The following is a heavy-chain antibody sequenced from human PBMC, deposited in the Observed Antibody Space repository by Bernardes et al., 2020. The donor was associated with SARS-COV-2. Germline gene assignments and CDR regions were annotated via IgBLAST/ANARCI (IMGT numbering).Heavy chain of an antibody. CDR1: GFTVSSNY. V-gene: IGHV3-66*01. J-gene: IGHJ4*02. CDR3: ARAGWPLYYFDY. CDR2: IYSGGST. Sequence: GGSLRLSCAASGFTVSSNYMSWVRQAPGKGLEWVSVIYSGGSTYYADSVKGRFTISRDNSKNTLYLQMNSLRAEDTAVYYCARAGWPLYYFDYWGQGTLVTVSS. D-gene: IGHD2-15*01.